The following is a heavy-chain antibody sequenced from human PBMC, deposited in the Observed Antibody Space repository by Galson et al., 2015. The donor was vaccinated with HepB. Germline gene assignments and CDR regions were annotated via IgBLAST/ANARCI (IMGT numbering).Heavy chain of an antibody. Sequence: SLRLSCAASEFAFSSSAMQWVRQAPGKGLEWVAVIWYDGSNKQYGDSVKGRFTISRDNSKNTLYLQMNSLRVEDTAVYYCAKGYSGYDYAFDYWGQGTLVTVSS. CDR1: EFAFSSSA. D-gene: IGHD5-12*01. CDR2: IWYDGSNK. V-gene: IGHV3-33*06. J-gene: IGHJ4*02. CDR3: AKGYSGYDYAFDY.